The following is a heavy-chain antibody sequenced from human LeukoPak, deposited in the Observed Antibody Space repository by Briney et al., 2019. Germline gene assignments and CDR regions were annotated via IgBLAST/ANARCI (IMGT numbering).Heavy chain of an antibody. J-gene: IGHJ4*02. Sequence: ASVTVSCKASGYTFTICAMHWVRQAPGQRLEWMGWINAGNGNTKYSQKFQGRVTITRDTSASTAYVELSSLRSEDTAVYYCARGIRFLEWSLSTMGYWGQGTLVTVSS. CDR2: INAGNGNT. CDR1: GYTFTICA. CDR3: ARGIRFLEWSLSTMGY. V-gene: IGHV1-3*01. D-gene: IGHD3-3*01.